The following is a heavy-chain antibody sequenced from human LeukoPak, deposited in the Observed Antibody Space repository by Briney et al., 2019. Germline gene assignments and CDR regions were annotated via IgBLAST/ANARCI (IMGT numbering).Heavy chain of an antibody. J-gene: IGHJ5*02. V-gene: IGHV3-23*01. Sequence: GGSLRLSCAASGFSFRSYSMNWVRQAPGKGLEWVSAISGSGGSTYYADSVKGRFTISRDNSKNTLYLQMNSLRAEDTAVYYCAKDRLLWFGELSNWFDPWGQGILVTVSS. D-gene: IGHD3-10*01. CDR1: GFSFRSYS. CDR2: ISGSGGST. CDR3: AKDRLLWFGELSNWFDP.